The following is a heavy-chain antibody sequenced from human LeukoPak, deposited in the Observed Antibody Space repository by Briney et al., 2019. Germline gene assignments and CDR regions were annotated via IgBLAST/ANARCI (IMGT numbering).Heavy chain of an antibody. V-gene: IGHV1-18*01. J-gene: IGHJ4*02. CDR3: ARGPGVFYDFWSGFYYYFYF. CDR2: ISAYNGNT. D-gene: IGHD3-3*01. CDR1: GYTFTSYG. Sequence: ASVKVSCKASGYTFTSYGISWVRQAPGQGLEWMGWISAYNGNTNYAQKLQGRVTMTTDTSTSTAYMELRSLRSDDTAVYYCARGPGVFYDFWSGFYYYFYFWGQGTLVTVSS.